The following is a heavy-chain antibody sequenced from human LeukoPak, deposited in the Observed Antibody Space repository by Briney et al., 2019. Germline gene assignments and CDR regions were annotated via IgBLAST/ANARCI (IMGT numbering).Heavy chain of an antibody. Sequence: ASVKVSCKASGYTFTSYDINWVRQATGQGLEWMGWMNPNSGNTGYAQKFQGRVTITRNTSISTAYMELSSLRSEDTAVYYCARGGRAYYDFWSGYVEGAFDIWGQGTMVTVSS. CDR3: ARGGRAYYDFWSGYVEGAFDI. CDR2: MNPNSGNT. V-gene: IGHV1-8*03. D-gene: IGHD3-3*01. J-gene: IGHJ3*02. CDR1: GYTFTSYD.